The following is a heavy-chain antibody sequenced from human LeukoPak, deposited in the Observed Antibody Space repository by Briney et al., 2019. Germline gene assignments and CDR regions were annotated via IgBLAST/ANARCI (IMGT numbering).Heavy chain of an antibody. J-gene: IGHJ3*02. D-gene: IGHD1-26*01. CDR2: IYYSGGT. V-gene: IGHV4-61*05. CDR3: ARHGRHRREAFDI. CDR1: ADSISSSSYY. Sequence: SETLSLTCTVSADSISSSSYYWSWIRQPPGKGLESIGYIYYSGGTNYNPSLKSRVTISVDTSKNQFSLKLSSVTAADTAVYYCARHGRHRREAFDIWGQGTMVTVSS.